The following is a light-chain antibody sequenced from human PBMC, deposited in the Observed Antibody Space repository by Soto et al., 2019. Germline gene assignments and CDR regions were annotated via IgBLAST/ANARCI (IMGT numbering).Light chain of an antibody. CDR1: NSDIGGYNY. Sequence: QSALTQPASVSGSPGQSITISCTGTNSDIGGYNYVSWYQQHPGKAPKLMIYDVSNRPSGVSYRFSGSKSGNTASLTISGLQAEDEAHYYCSSYTSRSTLGVFGGGTKLTVL. CDR3: SSYTSRSTLGV. CDR2: DVS. V-gene: IGLV2-14*03. J-gene: IGLJ2*01.